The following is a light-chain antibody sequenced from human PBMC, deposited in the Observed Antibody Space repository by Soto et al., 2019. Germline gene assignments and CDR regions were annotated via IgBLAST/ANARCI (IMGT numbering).Light chain of an antibody. J-gene: IGKJ4*01. CDR1: QSVSSN. V-gene: IGKV3-15*01. CDR2: GAS. Sequence: IVMPQSPATLSVSQLERTTHSCRASQSVSSNLAWYQQKPGQAPRLLIYGASTRATGIPDRFSGSGSGTELTLTISSLQSEDFAVYYCQHYNNKRPQLTFGGGTKVDIK. CDR3: QHYNNKRPQLT.